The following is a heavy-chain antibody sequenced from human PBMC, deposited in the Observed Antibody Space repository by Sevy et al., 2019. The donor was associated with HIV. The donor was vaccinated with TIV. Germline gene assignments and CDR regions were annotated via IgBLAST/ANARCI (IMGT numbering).Heavy chain of an antibody. Sequence: GGSLRLSCAASGFTFSNYAMSWVRQAPGKGLEWVSAISGSGGKIYYADSGKGRFSITRGNSKNTLYLQMNSLRAEDTAVYYCATEGLSGYDAPFAYWGQGTLVTVSS. CDR3: ATEGLSGYDAPFAY. J-gene: IGHJ4*02. CDR2: ISGSGGKI. CDR1: GFTFSNYA. D-gene: IGHD5-12*01. V-gene: IGHV3-23*01.